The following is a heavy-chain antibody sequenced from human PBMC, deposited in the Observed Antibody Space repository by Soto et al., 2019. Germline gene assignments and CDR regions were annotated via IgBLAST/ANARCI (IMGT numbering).Heavy chain of an antibody. V-gene: IGHV3-11*03. D-gene: IGHD6-13*01. CDR2: ISSSSSYT. CDR1: GFTFSDYY. J-gene: IGHJ6*02. Sequence: PGGSLRLSCAASGFTFSDYYMSWIRQAPGKGLEWVSYISSSSSYTNYADSVKGRFTISRDNAKNSLYLQMNSLRAEDTAVYYCTRTIAAAGTADYYYYYGMDVWGQGTTVTVSS. CDR3: TRTIAAAGTADYYYYYGMDV.